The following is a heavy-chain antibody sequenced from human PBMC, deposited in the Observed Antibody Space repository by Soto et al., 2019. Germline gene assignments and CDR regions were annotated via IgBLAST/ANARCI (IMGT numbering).Heavy chain of an antibody. CDR2: IHYDGSNK. CDR1: GFTFSSYG. CDR3: ARDRSSNWYPPYSGMDV. J-gene: IGHJ6*02. D-gene: IGHD6-13*01. V-gene: IGHV3-33*01. Sequence: QVQLVESGGGVVQPGRSLRLSCAASGFTFSSYGMHWVRQAPGKGLEWVAVIHYDGSNKYYADSVKGRFTISRDNSKNTLYLHMDSLRAGATAVYYWARDRSSNWYPPYSGMDVWGQGTTVSCSS.